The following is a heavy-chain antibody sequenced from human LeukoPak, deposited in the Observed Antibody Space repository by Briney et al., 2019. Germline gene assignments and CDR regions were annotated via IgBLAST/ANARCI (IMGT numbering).Heavy chain of an antibody. CDR3: AKLSGGEPRDY. CDR1: GFTFSSYA. CDR2: ISSSGGAT. Sequence: PGESLRLSCAASGFTFSSYAMSWVRQAPGKGLEWVSAISSSGGATYYADSVKGRFTISRDNSKNTLYLQMNSLRVEDTAVYYCAKLSGGEPRDYWGQGTLVTVSS. J-gene: IGHJ4*02. D-gene: IGHD3-16*01. V-gene: IGHV3-23*01.